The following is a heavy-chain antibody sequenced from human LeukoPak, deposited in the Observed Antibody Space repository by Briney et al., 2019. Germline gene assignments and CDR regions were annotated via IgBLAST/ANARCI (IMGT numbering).Heavy chain of an antibody. Sequence: SETLSLTCTVSGYSISSGYYWGWIRQPPGKGLEWIGEINHSGSTNYNPSLKSRVTISVDTSKNQFSLKLSSVTAADTAVYYCASRRNMVRGVINYWGQGTLVTVSS. J-gene: IGHJ4*02. CDR1: GYSISSGYY. CDR2: INHSGST. CDR3: ASRRNMVRGVINY. V-gene: IGHV4-38-2*02. D-gene: IGHD3-10*01.